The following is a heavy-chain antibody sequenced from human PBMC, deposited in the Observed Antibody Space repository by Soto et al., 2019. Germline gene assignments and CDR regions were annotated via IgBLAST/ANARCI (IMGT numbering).Heavy chain of an antibody. CDR1: GFSFGNYW. CDR3: ARAGGWFSFDY. Sequence: PGGSLRLSCTASGFSFGNYWMIWVRQAPGKGLEWVANIKQDGGEKDYVDSVKGRFTVSRDNYKKSLYLQMNSLRAEDTAVYYCARAGGWFSFDYWGQGTLVTV. D-gene: IGHD6-19*01. J-gene: IGHJ4*02. CDR2: IKQDGGEK. V-gene: IGHV3-7*04.